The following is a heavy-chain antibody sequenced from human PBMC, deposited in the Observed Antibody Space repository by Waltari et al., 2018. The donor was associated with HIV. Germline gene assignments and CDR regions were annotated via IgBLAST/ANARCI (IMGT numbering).Heavy chain of an antibody. CDR1: GGSISSGSLY. CDR2: IYSSGST. J-gene: IGHJ4*02. V-gene: IGHV4-61*02. Sequence: QVQLQESGPGLVKPSQTLSLTCTVPGGSISSGSLYWNWILQPAGKGLEWIGRIYSSGSTKYNPSLKRPVTISVDTSKNQFSLKLNSVTAADTAVYYCARAEGGNSGVHFDYWGQGTLVTVSS. CDR3: ARAEGGNSGVHFDY. D-gene: IGHD2-21*02.